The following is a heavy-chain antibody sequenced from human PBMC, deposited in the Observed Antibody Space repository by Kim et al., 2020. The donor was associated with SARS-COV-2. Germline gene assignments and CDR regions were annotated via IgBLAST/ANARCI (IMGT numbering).Heavy chain of an antibody. V-gene: IGHV1-69*01. CDR3: ARVGQQPNYYYYGMDV. D-gene: IGHD6-13*01. J-gene: IGHJ6*02. Sequence: KCQGRVTITADESTITAYMELSSLRSEDTAVYYCARVGQQPNYYYYGMDVWGQGTTVTVSS.